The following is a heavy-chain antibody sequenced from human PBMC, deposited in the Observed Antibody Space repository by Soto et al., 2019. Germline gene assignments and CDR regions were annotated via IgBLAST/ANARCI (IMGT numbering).Heavy chain of an antibody. CDR1: GGTFSPYA. CDR2: NIPASATM. J-gene: IGHJ3*01. CDR3: ARVRDYSHASGGLAFAL. V-gene: IGHV1-69*13. Sequence: SVKVSCKASGGTFSPYAIHWLRQAPGRGPEWMGGNIPASATMNYAQKFQGRVTISADDSSRTAYMELSSLRPDDSAVYYCARVRDYSHASGGLAFALWGQGTMVTVSS. D-gene: IGHD2-15*01.